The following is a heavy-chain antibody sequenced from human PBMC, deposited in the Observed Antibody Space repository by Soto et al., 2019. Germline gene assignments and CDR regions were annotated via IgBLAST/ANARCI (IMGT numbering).Heavy chain of an antibody. CDR1: GYTFTSYD. CDR2: MNPNSGNT. Sequence: QVQLVQSGAEVKKPGASVKVSCKASGYTFTSYDINWVRQATGQGREWMGWMNPNSGNTGYAQKFQGRGTMTRNTSISTAYMELNSLRSEDTAVYYCARSGSFGVVSAQAGLDYWGQGTLVTVSS. CDR3: ARSGSFGVVSAQAGLDY. V-gene: IGHV1-8*01. D-gene: IGHD3-3*01. J-gene: IGHJ4*02.